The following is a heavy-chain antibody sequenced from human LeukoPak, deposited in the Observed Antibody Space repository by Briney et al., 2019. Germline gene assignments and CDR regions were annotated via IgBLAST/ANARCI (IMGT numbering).Heavy chain of an antibody. CDR2: IIPILGIA. Sequence: SVKVSCKASGGTFSSYAISWVRQAPGQGLEWMGRIIPILGIANYAQKFQGRVTITADKSTSTAYMELSSLRAEDTAVYYCARDKRYSGYDSSDYWGQGTLATVSS. CDR3: ARDKRYSGYDSSDY. V-gene: IGHV1-69*04. D-gene: IGHD5-12*01. J-gene: IGHJ4*02. CDR1: GGTFSSYA.